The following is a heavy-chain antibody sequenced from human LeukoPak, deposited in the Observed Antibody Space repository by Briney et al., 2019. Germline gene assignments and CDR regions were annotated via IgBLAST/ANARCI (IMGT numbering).Heavy chain of an antibody. CDR2: IYYSGST. V-gene: IGHV4-39*07. CDR1: GGSISSSSYY. Sequence: QASETLSLTCTVSGGSISSSSYYWGWIRQPPGKGLEWIGSIYYSGSTYYNPSLKSRVTISVDRSSNQFSLKLTSVTAADTAVYYCARTVTTTHFDYWGQGTLVTVSS. D-gene: IGHD4-11*01. J-gene: IGHJ4*02. CDR3: ARTVTTTHFDY.